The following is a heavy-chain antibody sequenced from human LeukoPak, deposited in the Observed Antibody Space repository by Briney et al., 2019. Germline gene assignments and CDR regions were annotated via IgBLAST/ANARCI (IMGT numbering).Heavy chain of an antibody. CDR1: GFSFSDSV. V-gene: IGHV3-30*18. Sequence: GGSLRLSCVASGFSFSDSVIHWVRQAPGKGLEWVAVISHDVKTTYYADSVKGRFTISRDNSKNTLYLQMNSLRAEDTAVYYCAKDQQEYSSSSGLFDYWGQGTLVTVSS. CDR2: ISHDVKTT. J-gene: IGHJ4*02. CDR3: AKDQQEYSSSSGLFDY. D-gene: IGHD6-6*01.